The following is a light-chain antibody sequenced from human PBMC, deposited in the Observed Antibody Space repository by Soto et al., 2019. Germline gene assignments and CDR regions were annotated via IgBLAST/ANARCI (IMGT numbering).Light chain of an antibody. J-gene: IGKJ4*01. CDR2: WAS. CDR1: QSVLYSSSNKNY. V-gene: IGKV4-1*01. CDR3: QQYYTTPIT. Sequence: DIVMTQSPDSLAVSLGERATVNCKSSQSVLYSSSNKNYLAWYQQKPGQPPKLLIYWASTRESGVPDRFSGSGSGTDFTLTISSLQAEDVAVSYCQQYYTTPITFGGGTKVEIK.